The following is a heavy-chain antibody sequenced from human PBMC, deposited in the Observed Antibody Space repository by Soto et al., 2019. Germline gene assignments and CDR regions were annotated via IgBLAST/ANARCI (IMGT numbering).Heavy chain of an antibody. CDR3: TREYPGFGP. CDR2: VTGDTGGT. CDR1: GYTFTTYA. D-gene: IGHD2-2*02. V-gene: IGHV1-3*01. J-gene: IGHJ5*02. Sequence: QVHLVQSGAVVKEPGDSVKVSCMTSGYTFTTYAIHWVRQAPGGGLEWVGWVTGDTGGTKYAREFQGRVTLTRNISASTSYMELGSLTSEDTAVYYCTREYPGFGPWGQGTLVTVSS.